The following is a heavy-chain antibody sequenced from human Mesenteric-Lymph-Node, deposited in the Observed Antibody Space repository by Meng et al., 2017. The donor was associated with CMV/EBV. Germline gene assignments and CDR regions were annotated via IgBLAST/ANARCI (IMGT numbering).Heavy chain of an antibody. CDR1: AFTFRSYA. Sequence: ASAFTFRSYAFGCVRQPPGKGLEFVSAICVSVGSTYSTYSLKVQFTISRDTSTITLYLQMNSLRAEDTAVYYCSILFGESISPNLYWGQGTLVTVSS. CDR2: ICVSVGST. V-gene: IGHV3-23*01. CDR3: SILFGESISPNLY. D-gene: IGHD3-10*02. J-gene: IGHJ4*02.